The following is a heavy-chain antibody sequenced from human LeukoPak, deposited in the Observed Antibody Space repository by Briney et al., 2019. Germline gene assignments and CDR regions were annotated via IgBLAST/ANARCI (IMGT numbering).Heavy chain of an antibody. CDR2: ISYDGSSK. CDR1: GLTFSTYA. V-gene: IGHV3-30*18. J-gene: IGHJ2*01. Sequence: GGSLRPSCAVSGLTFSTYAMHWVRQAPGKGLEWVAVISYDGSSKYYADSVMGRFTISRDNSKNTLYPQMNSLRTDDTAVYYCAKDRVAHFFYWYFDLWGRGTLVTVSS. D-gene: IGHD5-12*01. CDR3: AKDRVAHFFYWYFDL.